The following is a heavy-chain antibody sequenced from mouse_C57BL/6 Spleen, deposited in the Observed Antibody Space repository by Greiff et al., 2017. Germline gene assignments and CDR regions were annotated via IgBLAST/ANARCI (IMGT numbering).Heavy chain of an antibody. CDR2: FDPGSGSI. CDR3: ARHEERQTAQAKGAMDY. J-gene: IGHJ4*01. CDR1: GYTFTEYT. D-gene: IGHD3-2*02. V-gene: IGHV1-62-2*01. Sequence: VQRVESGAELVKPGASVKLSCKASGYTFTEYTIHWVKQRSGQGLEWIGWFDPGSGSIKYNEKFKDKATMTADKSSSTVYMELSRLTSEDSAVYCCARHEERQTAQAKGAMDYWGQGTSVTVSS.